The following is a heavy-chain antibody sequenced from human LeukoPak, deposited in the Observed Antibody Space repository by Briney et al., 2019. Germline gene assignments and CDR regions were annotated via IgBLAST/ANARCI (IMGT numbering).Heavy chain of an antibody. CDR1: GFTFSSYN. CDR2: IWPLGNEN. V-gene: IGHV3-7*01. J-gene: IGHJ4*02. CDR3: ARLPSSAGAGTFDY. D-gene: IGHD6-13*01. Sequence: PGGSLRLSCAASGFTFSSYNMNWVRQAPGKGLEGVAHIWPLGNENRYVDSVKGRFSVSRDNAKNSLDLQMNSLRAEDTAVYYCARLPSSAGAGTFDYWGQGTLVTVSS.